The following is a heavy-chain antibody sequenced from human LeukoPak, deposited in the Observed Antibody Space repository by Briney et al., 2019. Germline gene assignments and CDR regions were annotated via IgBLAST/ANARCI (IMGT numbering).Heavy chain of an antibody. CDR1: GGSISSSSYY. CDR3: ARPQVLLSFSWFDP. Sequence: SETLSLTCTVSGGSISSSSYYWGWIRQPPGKGLEWIGSIYYSGSTYYNPSLKSRVTISVDTSKNQFSPKLSSVTAADTAVYYCARPQVLLSFSWFDPWGQGTLVTVSS. V-gene: IGHV4-39*01. D-gene: IGHD2-15*01. J-gene: IGHJ5*02. CDR2: IYYSGST.